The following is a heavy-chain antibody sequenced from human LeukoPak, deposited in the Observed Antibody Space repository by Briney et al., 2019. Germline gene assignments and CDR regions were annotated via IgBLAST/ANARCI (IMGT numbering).Heavy chain of an antibody. D-gene: IGHD5-24*01. Sequence: SETLSLTCTVSGGSISSYYWSWIRQPPGKGLEWIGYIYYSGSTNYNPSLKSRVTISVDTSKNQFSLKLSSVSPADTAVYYCAREVAERWLQLYYFDYWGQGTLVTVSS. CDR3: AREVAERWLQLYYFDY. J-gene: IGHJ4*02. V-gene: IGHV4-59*01. CDR1: GGSISSYY. CDR2: IYYSGST.